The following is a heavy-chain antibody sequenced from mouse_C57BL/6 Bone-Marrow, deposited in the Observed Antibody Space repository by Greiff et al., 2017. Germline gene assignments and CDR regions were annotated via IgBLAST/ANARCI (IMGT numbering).Heavy chain of an antibody. J-gene: IGHJ4*01. Sequence: VQGVESGPGLVQPSQSLSITCTVSGFSLTSYGVHWVRQSPGKGLEWLGVIWSGGSTDYNAAFISRLSISKDNSKSQVFFKMNSLQADDTAIYYCAASYYGSLYAMDYWGQGTSVTVSS. D-gene: IGHD1-1*01. CDR3: AASYYGSLYAMDY. V-gene: IGHV2-2*01. CDR1: GFSLTSYG. CDR2: IWSGGST.